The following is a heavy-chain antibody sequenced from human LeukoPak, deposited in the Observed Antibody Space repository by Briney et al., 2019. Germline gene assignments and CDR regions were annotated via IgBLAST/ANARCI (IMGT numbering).Heavy chain of an antibody. CDR2: ISESGDNT. J-gene: IGHJ5*02. Sequence: GGSLRLSCVASGFTFASHAVSWVRQAPGKGLEWVSSISESGDNTYFADSVKGRFTISRDTSKNTLYLQMNSLRAEDTAVYYCAKLLGEAGGPWGQGTLVTVSS. V-gene: IGHV3-23*01. CDR3: AKLLGEAGGP. CDR1: GFTFASHA. D-gene: IGHD3-10*01.